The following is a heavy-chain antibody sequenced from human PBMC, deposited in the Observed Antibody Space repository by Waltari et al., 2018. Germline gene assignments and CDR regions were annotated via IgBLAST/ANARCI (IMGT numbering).Heavy chain of an antibody. CDR1: GFTFTDYY. Sequence: QVQVVESGGGLVKPGGSLRLSCVASGFTFTDYYMSWIRPAPGKGLEWVSFIDKRGITICYADSVKGRFTGSRDNAKNSLYLQMNTLSPDDTAVYYCARDPHQAGDYWGQGTLVTVSS. J-gene: IGHJ4*02. V-gene: IGHV3-11*01. CDR3: ARDPHQAGDY. D-gene: IGHD2-2*01. CDR2: IDKRGITI.